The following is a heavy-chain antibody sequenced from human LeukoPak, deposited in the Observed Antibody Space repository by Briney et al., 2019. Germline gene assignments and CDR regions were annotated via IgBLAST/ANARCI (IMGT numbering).Heavy chain of an antibody. CDR3: ARDGNRGVVMNY. CDR1: GFIFDDYA. CDR2: IRSKGYGGKT. V-gene: IGHV3-49*04. D-gene: IGHD3-10*01. J-gene: IGHJ4*02. Sequence: GGSLRLSCTASGFIFDDYAMSWVRQAPGQALEWIGFIRSKGYGGKTEYAESMKGRFTISRDDYKSIAYLQMNSLKIEDTAVYYCARDGNRGVVMNYWGQGTLVTVSS.